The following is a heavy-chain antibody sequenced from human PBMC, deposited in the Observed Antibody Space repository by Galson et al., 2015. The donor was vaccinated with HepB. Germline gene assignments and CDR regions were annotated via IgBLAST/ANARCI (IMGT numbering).Heavy chain of an antibody. CDR2: INSDGSST. Sequence: SLRLSCAASGFTFSSYWMHWVRQAPGKGLVWASRINSDGSSTSYADPVKGRFTISRDNAKNTLYLQMNSLRAEDTAVYYCARPAMGYDSSGYYYWFDPWGQGTLVTVSS. J-gene: IGHJ5*02. V-gene: IGHV3-74*01. CDR1: GFTFSSYW. D-gene: IGHD3-22*01. CDR3: ARPAMGYDSSGYYYWFDP.